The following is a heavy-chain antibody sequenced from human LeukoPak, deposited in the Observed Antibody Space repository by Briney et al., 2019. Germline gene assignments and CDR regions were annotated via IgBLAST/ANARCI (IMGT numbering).Heavy chain of an antibody. Sequence: GSSVRDSCKASGGTFSSYAISWVRQAPGQGLEWMGRIIPILGIANYAQKFQGRVTITPDKSTSTAYMELSSLRSEDRAVYYCARGTSPYGMDVWGEGTTVTVSS. J-gene: IGHJ6*04. CDR2: IIPILGIA. CDR1: GGTFSSYA. V-gene: IGHV1-69*04. CDR3: ARGTSPYGMDV. D-gene: IGHD1-7*01.